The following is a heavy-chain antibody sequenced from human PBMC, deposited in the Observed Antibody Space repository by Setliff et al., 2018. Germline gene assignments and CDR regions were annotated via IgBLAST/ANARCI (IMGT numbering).Heavy chain of an antibody. V-gene: IGHV4-39*01. D-gene: IGHD4-4*01. CDR2: MYYSGKT. CDR3: SRGPSKVQFDT. J-gene: IGHJ5*02. Sequence: SETLSLTCTVSGGYTARSYFYWGWIRQSPGKGLEWIGTMYYSGKTFYMPSLQSRVTISADTSTNQLSLKLSSVTAADTAVYYCSRGPSKVQFDTWGRGIPVTVSS. CDR1: GGYTARSYFY.